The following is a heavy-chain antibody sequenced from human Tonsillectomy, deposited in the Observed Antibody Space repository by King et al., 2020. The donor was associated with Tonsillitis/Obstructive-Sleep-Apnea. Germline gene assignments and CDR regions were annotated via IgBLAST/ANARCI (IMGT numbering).Heavy chain of an antibody. Sequence: VQLVESGGGLVKPGGSLRLSCAAAGFTFSNAWMSWVRQATGRGMEWVGGIQRQTDGGRTHYCAPVKGRFTISIDDSKNTLYLQMNSLKTEDTAVYYCTTDVLLWFGDSPGAFDIWGQGTMVTVSS. J-gene: IGHJ3*02. D-gene: IGHD3-10*01. CDR1: GFTFSNAW. CDR2: IQRQTDGGRT. V-gene: IGHV3-15*01. CDR3: TTDVLLWFGDSPGAFDI.